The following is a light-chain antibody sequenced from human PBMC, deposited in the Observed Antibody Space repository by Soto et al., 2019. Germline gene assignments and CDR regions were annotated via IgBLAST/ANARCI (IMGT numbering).Light chain of an antibody. CDR3: AAWDDTLSGPV. V-gene: IGLV1-47*02. J-gene: IGLJ3*02. CDR2: NNG. CDR1: HSNIGRNY. Sequence: QLVLTQPPSVSETPGQRVTISCSGSHSNIGRNYVYWYQQVPGTAPKLLIYNNGQRPSGVPDRFSGSRSGTSASLAISGLRSEDEADYICAAWDDTLSGPVFGGGTKVTVL.